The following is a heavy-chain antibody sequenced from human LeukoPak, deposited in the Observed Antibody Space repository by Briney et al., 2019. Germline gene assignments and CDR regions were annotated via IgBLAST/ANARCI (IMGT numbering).Heavy chain of an antibody. Sequence: GGSLRLSCAASGFTFSKYWMSWVRQAPGKGLEWVANIKQEGSEKYYVDSVKRRFTISRDNAKNSLYLQMNSLRAEDTAVYYCARHRTYGSGSYNYYYYMDGWGKGTTVTISS. CDR2: IKQEGSEK. V-gene: IGHV3-7*01. CDR3: ARHRTYGSGSYNYYYYMDG. CDR1: GFTFSKYW. J-gene: IGHJ6*03. D-gene: IGHD3-10*01.